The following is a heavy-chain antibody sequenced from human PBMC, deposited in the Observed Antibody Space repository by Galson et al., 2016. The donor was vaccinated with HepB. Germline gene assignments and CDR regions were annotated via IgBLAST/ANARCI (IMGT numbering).Heavy chain of an antibody. V-gene: IGHV3-9*01. D-gene: IGHD3-16*01. CDR1: GFTFDKYA. CDR2: ITWNSGNI. J-gene: IGHJ3*02. Sequence: SLRLSCAASGFTFDKYAMHWVRQAPGKGLEWVSGITWNSGNIGHADSVEGRFTISRDNAKNTVSLQMNSLRAEDTAIYYCVRDFLWGEGADAFDIWGQGTRVTVSS. CDR3: VRDFLWGEGADAFDI.